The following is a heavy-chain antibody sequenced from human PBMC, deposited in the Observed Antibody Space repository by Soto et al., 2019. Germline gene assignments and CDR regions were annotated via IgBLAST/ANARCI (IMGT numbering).Heavy chain of an antibody. Sequence: PGKGLEWIGEIYHSGSTNYNPSLKSRVTISVDKSKNQFSLKLSSVTAADTAVYYCACWGVRDYYYLHGMHVW. V-gene: IGHV4-4*02. J-gene: IGHJ6*01. CDR2: IYHSGST. CDR3: ACWGVRDYYYLHGMHV. D-gene: IGHD3-10*01.